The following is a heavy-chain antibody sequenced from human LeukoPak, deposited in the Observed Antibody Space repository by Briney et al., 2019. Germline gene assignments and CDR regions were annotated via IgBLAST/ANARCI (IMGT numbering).Heavy chain of an antibody. D-gene: IGHD7-27*01. J-gene: IGHJ6*02. V-gene: IGHV3-48*03. CDR1: GFTFSSYE. CDR2: ISGSGSTI. CDR3: AREGTGDRYYYYGMDV. Sequence: GGSLRLSCAASGFTFSSYEMNWVRQAPGKGLEWVSYISGSGSTIYYADSVKGRFTISRDNAKKSLYLQMNSLRAEDTAVYYCAREGTGDRYYYYGMDVWGQGTKVTVSS.